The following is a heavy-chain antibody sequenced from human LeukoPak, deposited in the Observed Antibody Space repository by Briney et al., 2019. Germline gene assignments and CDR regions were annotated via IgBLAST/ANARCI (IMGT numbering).Heavy chain of an antibody. V-gene: IGHV3-20*04. CDR1: GFIFDDYD. D-gene: IGHD3-10*01. CDR2: INWNGNTI. J-gene: IGHJ4*02. CDR3: AKTLPTFYGSGSYYKNPIDY. Sequence: GGSLRLSCAAAGFIFDDYDISWVRHAPGKGLEWVSHINWNGNTIGYADSVKGRFTISRDNSKNTLYMLMNSLRAEDTAVYYCAKTLPTFYGSGSYYKNPIDYWGQGTLVTVSS.